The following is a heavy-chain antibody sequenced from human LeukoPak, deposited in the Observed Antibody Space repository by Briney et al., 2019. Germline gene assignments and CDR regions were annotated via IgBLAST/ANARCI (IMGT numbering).Heavy chain of an antibody. CDR2: FYSSGNT. CDR1: GASIVNYY. CDR3: ARLHYGGDFFDY. V-gene: IGHV4-4*07. J-gene: IGHJ4*02. D-gene: IGHD4-23*01. Sequence: SETLSLNCTLSGASIVNYYWSWIRQPAGKGLEWIGRFYSSGNTNYSPSLNSRVTMSVDTSKNQFSLKLTSVTAADTAIYYCARLHYGGDFFDYWGQGTLVTVSS.